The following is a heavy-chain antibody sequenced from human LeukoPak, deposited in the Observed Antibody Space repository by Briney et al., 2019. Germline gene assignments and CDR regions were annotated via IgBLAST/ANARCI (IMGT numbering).Heavy chain of an antibody. V-gene: IGHV3-53*01. D-gene: IGHD3-10*01. J-gene: IGHJ3*02. Sequence: GGSLRLSCAASGFTVSSNYMSWVRQAPGKGLEWVSVIYSGGSTYYADSVKGRFTISRDNSKNTLYLQMNSLRAEDTAVYYCARVSLWFGELAFDIWGQGTMVTVSP. CDR2: IYSGGST. CDR3: ARVSLWFGELAFDI. CDR1: GFTVSSNY.